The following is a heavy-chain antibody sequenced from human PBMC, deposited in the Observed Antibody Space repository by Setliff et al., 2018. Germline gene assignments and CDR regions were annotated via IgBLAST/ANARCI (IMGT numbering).Heavy chain of an antibody. CDR3: AKGGNITRETYYYYGMDV. Sequence: GASVKVSCKASGYTFTRYGISWARQAPGKGFEWMGWIGPYNGNTYYAQKFQGRAAITTDTSTSTAYMELRSLRSDDTAVYYCAKGGNITRETYYYYGMDVWGQGTTVTVSS. CDR1: GYTFTRYG. CDR2: IGPYNGNT. V-gene: IGHV1-18*01. J-gene: IGHJ6*02. D-gene: IGHD1-20*01.